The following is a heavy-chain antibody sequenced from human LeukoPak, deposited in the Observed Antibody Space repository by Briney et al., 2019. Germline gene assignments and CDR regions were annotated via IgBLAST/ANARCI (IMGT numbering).Heavy chain of an antibody. D-gene: IGHD6-13*01. Sequence: KASETLSLTRTVSGGSISSGSYYWSWIRQPAGKGLEWIGRIYTSGSTNYNPSLKSRVTISVDTSKNQFSLKLSSVTAADTAVYYCARDRRIAAAATGYYYGMDVWGQGTTVTVSS. CDR1: GGSISSGSYY. J-gene: IGHJ6*02. V-gene: IGHV4-61*02. CDR3: ARDRRIAAAATGYYYGMDV. CDR2: IYTSGST.